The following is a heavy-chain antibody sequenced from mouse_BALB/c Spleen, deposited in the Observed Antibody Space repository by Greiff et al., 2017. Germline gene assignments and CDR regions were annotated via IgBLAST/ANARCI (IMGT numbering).Heavy chain of an antibody. V-gene: IGHV1-4*02. Sequence: QVQLQQSAAELARPGASVKMSCKASGYTFTSYTMHWVKQRPGQGLEWIGYINPSSGYTEYNQKFKDKTTLTADKSSSTAYMQLSSLTSEDSAVYYCRSWDYAMDYWGQGTSVTVSS. J-gene: IGHJ4*01. CDR1: GYTFTSYT. CDR3: RSWDYAMDY. CDR2: INPSSGYT. D-gene: IGHD4-1*01.